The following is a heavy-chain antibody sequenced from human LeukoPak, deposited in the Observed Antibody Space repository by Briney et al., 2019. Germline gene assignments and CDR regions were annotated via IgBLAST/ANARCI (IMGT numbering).Heavy chain of an antibody. D-gene: IGHD3-10*01. V-gene: IGHV6-1*01. CDR1: GDSVSSNSAA. J-gene: IGHJ5*02. CDR3: ARGYYGSGSLKLNWFDP. CDR2: TYYRSKWHN. Sequence: SQTLSLTCAISGDSVSSNSAAWNWIRQSPSRGLEWLGRTYYRSKWHNDYAVSVKSRITINPDTSKNQFSLQLNSVTPEDTAVYYCARGYYGSGSLKLNWFDPWGQGTLVTVSS.